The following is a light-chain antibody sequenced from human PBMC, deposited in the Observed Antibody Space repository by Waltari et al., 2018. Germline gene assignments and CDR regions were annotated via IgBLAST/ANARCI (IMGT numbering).Light chain of an antibody. CDR1: QSISSY. V-gene: IGKV1-39*01. Sequence: DIQMTQSPSSLSASVGDRVTITCRASQSISSYLNWYQQKPGKAPKLLIYAASSLQSGVPSRFSGSGSGTYFPLTISSLQPEDFATYYCQQRYSTPYTFGQGTKLEI. CDR3: QQRYSTPYT. CDR2: AAS. J-gene: IGKJ2*01.